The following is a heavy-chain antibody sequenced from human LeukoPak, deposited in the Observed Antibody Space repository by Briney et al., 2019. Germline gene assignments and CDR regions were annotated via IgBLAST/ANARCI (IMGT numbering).Heavy chain of an antibody. CDR2: IYTSGST. D-gene: IGHD5-12*01. CDR3: ARCGYSAYGGFDY. J-gene: IGHJ4*02. CDR1: GGSISSGSYY. Sequence: SETLSLTCTVSGGSISSGSYYWSWIRQPAGKGLEWIGRIYTSGSTNYNPSLKSRVTISVDTSKNQFSLKLSSVTAADTAVYYCARCGYSAYGGFDYWGQGTLVTVSS. V-gene: IGHV4-61*02.